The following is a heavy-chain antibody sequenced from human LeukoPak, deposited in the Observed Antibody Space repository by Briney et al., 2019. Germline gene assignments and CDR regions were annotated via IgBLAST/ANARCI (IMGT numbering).Heavy chain of an antibody. V-gene: IGHV3-23*01. CDR2: ISGSGGST. CDR1: GFTFSSYA. Sequence: PGGSLRLSCAASGFTFSSYAMSWVRQAPGKGLEWVSAISGSGGSTYYADSVKGRFTISRDNFKNTLYLQMNSLRAEDTAVYYCAKDHLTGYYYDSSGYYPWNYFDYWGQGTLVTVSS. CDR3: AKDHLTGYYYDSSGYYPWNYFDY. J-gene: IGHJ4*02. D-gene: IGHD3-22*01.